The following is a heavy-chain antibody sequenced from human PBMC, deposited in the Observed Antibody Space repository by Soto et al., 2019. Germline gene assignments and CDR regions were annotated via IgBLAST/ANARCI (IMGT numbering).Heavy chain of an antibody. CDR2: INHSGST. CDR3: ARVTYYYGSGSYWRDY. Sequence: ETLSLTCAVYGGSFSGYYWSWIRQPPGKGLEWIGEINHSGSTNYNPSLKSRVTISVDTSKNQFSLKLSSVTAADTAVYYCARVTYYYGSGSYWRDYWGQGTLVTVSS. V-gene: IGHV4-34*01. J-gene: IGHJ4*02. D-gene: IGHD3-10*01. CDR1: GGSFSGYY.